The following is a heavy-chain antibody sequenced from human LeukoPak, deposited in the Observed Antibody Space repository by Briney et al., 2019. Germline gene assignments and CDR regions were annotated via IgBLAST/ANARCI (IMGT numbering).Heavy chain of an antibody. D-gene: IGHD6-13*01. V-gene: IGHV3-23*01. J-gene: IGHJ6*02. CDR3: AKLMAAAGPGRYYYYGMDV. CDR2: ISFRGDST. Sequence: GGSLRLSCAASGFTFSSYAMSWVRQAPGKGLEWVSGISFRGDSTYYADSVKGRFTISRDNSKNTVDVQMNSLRAEDTAVYYCAKLMAAAGPGRYYYYGMDVWGQGTTVTVSS. CDR1: GFTFSSYA.